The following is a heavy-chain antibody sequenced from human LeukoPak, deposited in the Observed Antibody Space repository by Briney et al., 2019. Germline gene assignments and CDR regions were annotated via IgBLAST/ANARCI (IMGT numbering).Heavy chain of an antibody. V-gene: IGHV3-30-3*01. CDR3: ARDCYDSSGCLDY. J-gene: IGHJ4*02. Sequence: GGSLRLSCAASGFTFSSYAMHWVRQAPGKGLEGVAVISYDGSNKYYADSVKGRFTISRDNSKNTLYLQMNSLRAEDTAVYYCARDCYDSSGCLDYWGQGTLVAVSS. CDR1: GFTFSSYA. CDR2: ISYDGSNK. D-gene: IGHD3-22*01.